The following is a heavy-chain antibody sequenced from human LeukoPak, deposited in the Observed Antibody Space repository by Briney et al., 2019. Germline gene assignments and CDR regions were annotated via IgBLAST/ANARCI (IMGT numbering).Heavy chain of an antibody. J-gene: IGHJ4*02. D-gene: IGHD2-2*01. CDR2: INHSGST. CDR3: ATSIVVVPATIWALDY. CDR1: GGSFSGYY. Sequence: SETLSLTCAVYGGSFSGYYWSWIRQPPGKGLEWIGEINHSGSTNYNPSLKSRVTISVDTSKNQFSQKLSSVTAADTAVYYCATSIVVVPATIWALDYWGQGTLVTVSS. V-gene: IGHV4-34*01.